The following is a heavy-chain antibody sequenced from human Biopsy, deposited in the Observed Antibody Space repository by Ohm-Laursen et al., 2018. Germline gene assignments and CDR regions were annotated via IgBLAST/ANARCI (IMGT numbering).Heavy chain of an antibody. D-gene: IGHD2-2*01. CDR2: VHHDGRA. J-gene: IGHJ5*02. Sequence: SDTLSLTCAVYGGTYSGYYWSWIRQPPGKGLEGIGEVHHDGRANYNPSLKSQVTISGDMSKKQFSLKLSGVTAADTAVYYCARFIVPSLHCSNGVCPIRWFDPWGQGTLVTVFS. V-gene: IGHV4-34*01. CDR1: GGTYSGYY. CDR3: ARFIVPSLHCSNGVCPIRWFDP.